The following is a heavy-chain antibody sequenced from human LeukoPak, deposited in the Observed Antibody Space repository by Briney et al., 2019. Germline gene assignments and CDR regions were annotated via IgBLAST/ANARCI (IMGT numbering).Heavy chain of an antibody. CDR3: ARDWHSGSYGAFDI. CDR1: GFTFSSYS. CDR2: ISSSSSTI. Sequence: GGSLRLSCAASGFTFSSYSMNWVRQAPGKGLEWVSYISSSSSTIYYADSVKGRFTISRDNAKNSLYLQMNSLRAEDTAVYYCARDWHSGSYGAFDIWGQGTMVTVSS. V-gene: IGHV3-48*01. D-gene: IGHD1-26*01. J-gene: IGHJ3*02.